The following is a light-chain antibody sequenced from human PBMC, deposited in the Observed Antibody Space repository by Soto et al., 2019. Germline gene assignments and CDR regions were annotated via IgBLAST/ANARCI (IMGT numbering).Light chain of an antibody. Sequence: QSVLTQPPSASGTPGQRVTISCSGSSSNIGSNTVNWYQQLPGTAPKLLIYSNNQRPSGVPDRFSGSKSGTSASLAISGLQSEDEADYYCAAWDDILNAYVFGTGTKLTVL. J-gene: IGLJ1*01. CDR1: SSNIGSNT. CDR3: AAWDDILNAYV. CDR2: SNN. V-gene: IGLV1-44*01.